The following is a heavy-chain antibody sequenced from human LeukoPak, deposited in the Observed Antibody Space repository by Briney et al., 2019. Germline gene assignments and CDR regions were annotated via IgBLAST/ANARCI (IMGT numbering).Heavy chain of an antibody. V-gene: IGHV4-34*01. CDR2: INHSGST. D-gene: IGHD3-22*01. CDR3: ARGQLGDHDSSGYYYDAFDI. Sequence: TSETLSLTCAVYGGSFSGYYWSWIRQPPGKGLEWIGEINHSGSTNYNPSLKSRVTISVDTSKNQFSLKLSSVTAADTAVYYCARGQLGDHDSSGYYYDAFDIWGQGTMVTVSS. CDR1: GGSFSGYY. J-gene: IGHJ3*02.